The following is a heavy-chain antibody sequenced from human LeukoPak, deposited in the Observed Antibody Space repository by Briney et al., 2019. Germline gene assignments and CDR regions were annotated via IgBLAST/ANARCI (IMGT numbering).Heavy chain of an antibody. CDR3: ATVGRAFDF. CDR1: GFTFNNFA. Sequence: GGSLRLSCAASGFTFNNFAMHWVRQAPGKGLEWVSYISSSSYTIDYADSVKGRFTISRDNAKNSLSLQMNSLRAEDTAVYYCATVGRAFDFWGQGTMVTVSS. J-gene: IGHJ3*01. CDR2: ISSSSYTI. V-gene: IGHV3-48*04. D-gene: IGHD3-16*01.